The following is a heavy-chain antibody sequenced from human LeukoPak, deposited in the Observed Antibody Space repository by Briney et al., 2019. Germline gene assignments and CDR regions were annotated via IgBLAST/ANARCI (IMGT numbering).Heavy chain of an antibody. CDR3: ASQSAFRYSGSYYSDY. J-gene: IGHJ4*02. CDR1: GGTFSSYS. Sequence: ASVKVSCKASGGTFSSYSISWVRQAPGQXLEWMGRIIPIPGRANYAQKFQGRVTITTDNTTSTAYMELSSLRSENTAVYYCASQSAFRYSGSYYSDYWGQGTLVTVSS. V-gene: IGHV1-69*02. CDR2: IIPIPGRA. D-gene: IGHD1-26*01.